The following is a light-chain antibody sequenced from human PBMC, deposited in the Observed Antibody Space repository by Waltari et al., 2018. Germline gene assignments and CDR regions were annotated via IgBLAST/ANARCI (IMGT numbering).Light chain of an antibody. J-gene: IGKJ2*01. Sequence: DIQMTQSPSTLSASVGDTVTITCRTSQSVDKWLAWHQQKPGKAPKLLIYKTSSLESGVPSRFSGSGSETEFTLTISSLQSEDSAVYFCQQFNTGYSFGQGTKLEIK. CDR2: KTS. V-gene: IGKV1-5*03. CDR3: QQFNTGYS. CDR1: QSVDKW.